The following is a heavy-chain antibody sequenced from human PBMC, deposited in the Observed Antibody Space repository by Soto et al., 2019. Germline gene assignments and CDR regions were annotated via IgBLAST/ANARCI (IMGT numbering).Heavy chain of an antibody. D-gene: IGHD6-19*01. CDR2: IRFDGSNI. V-gene: IGHV3-33*01. J-gene: IGHJ4*02. CDR1: AVTFTGYG. Sequence: GGSLRLSCAASAVTFTGYGMHWVRQAPGKGLEWVAVIRFDGSNIYYADSVKGRFTISRDNARNMLYLQMNSLRVEDTAVYYCARAGWYRFDYWGQGTLVTVSS. CDR3: ARAGWYRFDY.